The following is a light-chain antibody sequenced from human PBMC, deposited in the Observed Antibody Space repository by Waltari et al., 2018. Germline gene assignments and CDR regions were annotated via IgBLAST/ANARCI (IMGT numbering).Light chain of an antibody. V-gene: IGKV3-20*01. CDR1: QSVSSSY. J-gene: IGKJ1*01. Sequence: EIVLTQSPGTLSLSLGERATLSCRASQSVSSSYLAWYQQKPGQAPRRLIHTVKRRASGIPDRFSGSGSGTDFTLTISRLEPEDFAVYYCQEYGTSRTFGQGTKVEI. CDR2: TVK. CDR3: QEYGTSRT.